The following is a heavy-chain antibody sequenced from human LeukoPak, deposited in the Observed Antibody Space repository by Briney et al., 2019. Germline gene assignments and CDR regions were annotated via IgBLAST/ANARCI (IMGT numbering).Heavy chain of an antibody. Sequence: ASVKVSCKASGYTFSSFGISWVRQAPGQGLEWMGWISANNGDTDYAQKFQGGVIMTTDTSTSTAYMEVRSLRSDDTAVYYCARDIAVSNFDYWGQGTLVTVSS. V-gene: IGHV1-18*01. CDR1: GYTFSSFG. J-gene: IGHJ4*02. D-gene: IGHD6-19*01. CDR2: ISANNGDT. CDR3: ARDIAVSNFDY.